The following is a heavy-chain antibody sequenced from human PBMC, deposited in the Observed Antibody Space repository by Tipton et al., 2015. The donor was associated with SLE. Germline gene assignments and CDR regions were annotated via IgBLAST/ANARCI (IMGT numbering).Heavy chain of an antibody. CDR1: GYSISSAHS. J-gene: IGHJ4*02. Sequence: TLSLTCVVSGYSISSAHSWGWIRQPPGKGREWLGTVYHSGSTHYNPSLQRRVTISVDTSKNQFSLKLTPVTAADTAVYYCASVSTEGLHFDQRGQRKQVTVS. V-gene: IGHV4-38-2*01. D-gene: IGHD4-17*01. CDR2: VYHSGST. CDR3: ASVSTEGLHFDQ.